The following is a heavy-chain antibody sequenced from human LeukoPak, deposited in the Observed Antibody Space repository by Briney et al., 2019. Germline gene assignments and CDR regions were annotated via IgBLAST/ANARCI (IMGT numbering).Heavy chain of an antibody. Sequence: GGSLRLSCAASGFTFSSYGMHWVRQAPGKGLEWVAVIWYDGSNKYCADSVKGRFTISRDNSKNTLYLQMNSLRAEDTAVYYCARDLGSYGAERYYYDSSGYYPSSSFDYWGQGTLVTVSS. J-gene: IGHJ4*02. CDR3: ARDLGSYGAERYYYDSSGYYPSSSFDY. D-gene: IGHD3-22*01. CDR1: GFTFSSYG. V-gene: IGHV3-33*01. CDR2: IWYDGSNK.